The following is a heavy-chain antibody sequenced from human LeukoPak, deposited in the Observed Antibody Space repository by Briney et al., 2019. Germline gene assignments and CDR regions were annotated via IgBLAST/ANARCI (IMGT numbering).Heavy chain of an antibody. D-gene: IGHD3-3*01. CDR2: IYYSGST. CDR1: GGSISSYY. V-gene: IGHV4-59*01. Sequence: SETLSLTCTVSGGSISSYYWSWIRQPPGKGLEWIGYIYYSGSTNYNPSLKSRVTISVDTSKNQFSLKLSSVTAADTAVYYCARVPANYDFWSGHTPGWFDPWGQGTLVTVSS. J-gene: IGHJ5*02. CDR3: ARVPANYDFWSGHTPGWFDP.